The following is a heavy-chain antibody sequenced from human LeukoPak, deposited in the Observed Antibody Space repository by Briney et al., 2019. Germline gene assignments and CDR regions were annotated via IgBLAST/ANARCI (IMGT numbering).Heavy chain of an antibody. J-gene: IGHJ4*02. Sequence: ASVKVSCKASGGTFSSYAISWVRQAPGQGLEWMGRIIPILGIANYAQKFQGRVTITADKSTSTAYMELSSLRSEDTAVYYCARDPTYYYDSSGPGDYWGQGTLVTVSS. CDR1: GGTFSSYA. CDR3: ARDPTYYYDSSGPGDY. V-gene: IGHV1-69*04. D-gene: IGHD3-22*01. CDR2: IIPILGIA.